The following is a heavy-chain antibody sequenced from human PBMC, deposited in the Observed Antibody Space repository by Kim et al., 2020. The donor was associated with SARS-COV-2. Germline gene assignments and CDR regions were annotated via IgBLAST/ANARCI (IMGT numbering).Heavy chain of an antibody. J-gene: IGHJ6*03. CDR1: GYTFTSYD. Sequence: ASVKVSCKASGYTFTSYDINWVRQATGQGLEWMGWMNPNSGNTGYAQKFQGRVTMTRNTSISTAYMELRSLRSEDTAVYYCARESRRDIVVLFVPRWYYYIGVWGKGTTVTVSS. D-gene: IGHD2-21*01. CDR3: ARESRRDIVVLFVPRWYYYIGV. CDR2: MNPNSGNT. V-gene: IGHV1-8*01.